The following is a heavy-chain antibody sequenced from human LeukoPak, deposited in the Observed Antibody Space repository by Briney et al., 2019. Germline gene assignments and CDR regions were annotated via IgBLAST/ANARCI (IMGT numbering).Heavy chain of an antibody. CDR2: ISTSSGYI. CDR3: ARDRDSSIAAAGKNDF. V-gene: IGHV3-21*06. J-gene: IGHJ4*02. D-gene: IGHD6-13*01. Sequence: PGGSLRLSCAASGFTFSSYSMNWVRQAPGEGLEWVSSISTSSGYIYYADSVEGRFTISRDNAKNLLFLQMDSLRADDTAVYYCARDRDSSIAAAGKNDFWGQGTLVTVSS. CDR1: GFTFSSYS.